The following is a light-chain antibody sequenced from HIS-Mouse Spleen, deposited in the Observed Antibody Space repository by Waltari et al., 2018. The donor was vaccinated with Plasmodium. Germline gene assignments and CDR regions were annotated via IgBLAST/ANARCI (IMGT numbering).Light chain of an antibody. V-gene: IGKV1-9*01. CDR3: QQLNSYLFT. J-gene: IGKJ3*01. CDR2: AAS. CDR1: QGISSY. Sequence: DIQLTQSPSFLSASVGGRVTITCRASQGISSYLAWYQQKPGKAPKLLIYAASTLQSGVPSRFSGSGSVTEFTLTISSLQPEDFATYYCQQLNSYLFTFGPGTKVDIK.